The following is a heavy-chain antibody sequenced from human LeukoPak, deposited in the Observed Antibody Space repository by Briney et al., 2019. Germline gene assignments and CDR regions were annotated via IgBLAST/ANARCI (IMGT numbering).Heavy chain of an antibody. CDR2: ISTSGDRT. CDR1: GFTFSNYA. Sequence: GGSLRLSCAASGFTFSNYAMTWVRQAPGKGLEWVSGISTSGDRTYYADSVKGRFTISRDNSKNTLYLQMHSLGAEDTAIYCCAKEYRGGWPFDYWGQGTLVTVST. CDR3: AKEYRGGWPFDY. V-gene: IGHV3-23*01. J-gene: IGHJ4*02. D-gene: IGHD6-19*01.